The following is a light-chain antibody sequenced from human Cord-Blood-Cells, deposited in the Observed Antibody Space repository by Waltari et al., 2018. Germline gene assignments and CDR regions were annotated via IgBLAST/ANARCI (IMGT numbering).Light chain of an antibody. J-gene: IGKJ5*01. CDR1: QDISNY. CDR3: QQYDNLPT. CDR2: DAS. Sequence: DIQMTQSPSSLSVSVGDRVTITCEASQDISNYLNWYQQKTGKAPKLLIYDASNLETRVPARFSGSVSETDFTFTISSLQPEDIATYYCQQYDNLPTFGQGTRLEIK. V-gene: IGKV1-33*01.